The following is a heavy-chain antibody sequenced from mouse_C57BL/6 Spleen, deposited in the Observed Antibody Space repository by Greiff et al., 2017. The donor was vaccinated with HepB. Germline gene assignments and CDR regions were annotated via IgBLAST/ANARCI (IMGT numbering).Heavy chain of an antibody. CDR2: INPNNGGT. D-gene: IGHD1-1*01. J-gene: IGHJ2*01. V-gene: IGHV1-18*01. CDR1: GYTFTDYN. CDR3: ARGYYGSRRGYYFDY. Sequence: VQLQQSGPELVKPGASVKIPCKASGYTFTDYNMDWVKQSHGKSLEWIGDINPNNGGTIYNQKFKGKATLTVDKSSSTAYMELRSLTSEDTAVYYCARGYYGSRRGYYFDYWGQGITLTVSS.